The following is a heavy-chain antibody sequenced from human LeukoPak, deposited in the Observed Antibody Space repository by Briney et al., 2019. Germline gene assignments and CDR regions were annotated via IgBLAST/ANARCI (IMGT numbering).Heavy chain of an antibody. J-gene: IGHJ6*02. CDR1: GFTGSSNY. Sequence: GGSLRLSCAASGFTGSSNYMSWVRQAPGKGLEWVSVIHSGGRTYYADSVKGRFTISRDNSKKTLYLQMNSLRAEDTAVYYCASRDRGYYYGMDVWGQGTTVTVSS. D-gene: IGHD3-10*01. CDR2: IHSGGRT. CDR3: ASRDRGYYYGMDV. V-gene: IGHV3-66*01.